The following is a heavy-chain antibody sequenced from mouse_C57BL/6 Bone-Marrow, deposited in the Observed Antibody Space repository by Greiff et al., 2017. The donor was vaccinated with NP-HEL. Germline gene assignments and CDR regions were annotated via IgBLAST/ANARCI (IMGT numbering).Heavy chain of an antibody. CDR3: ARGGRGFAY. Sequence: DVQLQESGPELVKPGASVKISCKASGYTFTDYYMNWVKQSHGKSLEWIGDINPNNGGTSYNQKFKGKATLTVDKSSSTAYMELRSLTSEDSAVYYCARGGRGFAYWGQGTLVTVSA. J-gene: IGHJ3*01. CDR1: GYTFTDYY. CDR2: INPNNGGT. D-gene: IGHD3-3*01. V-gene: IGHV1-26*01.